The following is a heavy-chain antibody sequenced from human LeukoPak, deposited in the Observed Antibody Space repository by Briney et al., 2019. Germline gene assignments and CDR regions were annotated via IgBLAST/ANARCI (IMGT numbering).Heavy chain of an antibody. CDR2: ISSSGSTI. Sequence: PGGSLRLSCAASGFTFSDYYMSWIRQAPGKELEWVSYISSSGSTIYYADSVKGRFTISRDNAKNSLYLQMNSLRAEDTAVYYCAATPRIQRKPDYFDYWGQGTLVTVSS. J-gene: IGHJ4*02. V-gene: IGHV3-11*01. D-gene: IGHD5-18*01. CDR1: GFTFSDYY. CDR3: AATPRIQRKPDYFDY.